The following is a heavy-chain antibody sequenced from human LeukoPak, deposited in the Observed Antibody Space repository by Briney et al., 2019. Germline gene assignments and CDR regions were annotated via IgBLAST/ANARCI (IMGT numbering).Heavy chain of an antibody. Sequence: SETLSLTCAVYGGSFSGYYWSWIRQPPGKGLEWIGEINHSGSTNYNPSLKSRVTISVDTSKNQFSLKLSSVTAADTAVYYCARNPRRWGQGTLVTVSS. CDR2: INHSGST. J-gene: IGHJ4*02. CDR1: GGSFSGYY. CDR3: ARNPRR. V-gene: IGHV4-34*01.